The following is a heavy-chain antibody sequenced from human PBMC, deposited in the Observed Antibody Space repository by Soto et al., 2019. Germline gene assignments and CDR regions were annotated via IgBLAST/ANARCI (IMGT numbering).Heavy chain of an antibody. CDR1: GFTFSGYS. V-gene: IGHV3-48*01. CDR2: ISSSSSTI. CDR3: ASQSSEWLLFAS. Sequence: EVQLVESGGGLVQPGGSLRPSCAASGFTFSGYSMNWVRQAPGKGLEWVSYISSSSSTIYYADSVKGRFTISRDNAKNSLYLQMNSLRAEDTAVYYCASQSSEWLLFASWGQGTLVTVSS. D-gene: IGHD5-12*01. J-gene: IGHJ4*02.